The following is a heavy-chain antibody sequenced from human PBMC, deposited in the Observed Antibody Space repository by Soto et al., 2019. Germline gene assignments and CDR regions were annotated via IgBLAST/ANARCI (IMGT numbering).Heavy chain of an antibody. D-gene: IGHD3-10*01. CDR3: AKDPGSGSYYSLYYYYMDV. V-gene: IGHV3-23*01. CDR2: ISGSGGST. J-gene: IGHJ6*03. Sequence: EVQLLESGGGLVQPGGSLRLSCAASGFTFSSYAMSWVRQAPGKGLEWVSAISGSGGSTYYADSVKGRFTISRDNSKNTLYLQMTSLRDEDTAVYYCAKDPGSGSYYSLYYYYMDVWGKGTTVTVSS. CDR1: GFTFSSYA.